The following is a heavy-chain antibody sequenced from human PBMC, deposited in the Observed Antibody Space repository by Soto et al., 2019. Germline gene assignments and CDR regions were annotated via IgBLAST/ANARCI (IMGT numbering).Heavy chain of an antibody. CDR2: IYYSGST. V-gene: IGHV4-31*03. Sequence: SETLSLTCTVSGGSISSGGYYWSWIRQHPGKGLEWIGYIYYSGSTYYNPSLKSRVTISVDTSKNQFSLKLGSVTAADTAVYYCARAYYYDSSGRYDYWGQGTLVTVSS. J-gene: IGHJ4*02. D-gene: IGHD3-22*01. CDR3: ARAYYYDSSGRYDY. CDR1: GGSISSGGYY.